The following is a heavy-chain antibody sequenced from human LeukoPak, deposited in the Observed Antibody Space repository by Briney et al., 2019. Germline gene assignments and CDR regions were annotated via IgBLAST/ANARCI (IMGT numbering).Heavy chain of an antibody. V-gene: IGHV4-61*02. CDR3: ARRGPVDTAVVVDC. Sequence: SETLSLTCTVSGGSISSGDYFWSWIRQPAGKGLEWIGRIYSSGTTNYNPSLKSRVTISRDTSRNQFSLRLSSVTAADTAVYYCARRGPVDTAVVVDCWGQGTLVTVS. D-gene: IGHD5-18*01. CDR1: GGSISSGDYF. CDR2: IYSSGTT. J-gene: IGHJ4*02.